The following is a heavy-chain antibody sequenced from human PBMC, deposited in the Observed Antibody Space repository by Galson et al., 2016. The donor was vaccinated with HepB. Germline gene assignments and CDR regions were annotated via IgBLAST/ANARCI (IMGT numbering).Heavy chain of an antibody. CDR1: GGSITTDNW. J-gene: IGHJ4*02. CDR2: IYHSGGT. D-gene: IGHD3-10*01. CDR3: VKAGYYCLDQ. V-gene: IGHV4-4*02. Sequence: ETLSLTCAVSGGSITTDNWWSWVRQAPGEGLEWIGEIYHSGGTDYNPSLRSRVTISVDTSKNQLSLKLISVTAADTAVYYCVKAGYYCLDQWGQGTLVTVSS.